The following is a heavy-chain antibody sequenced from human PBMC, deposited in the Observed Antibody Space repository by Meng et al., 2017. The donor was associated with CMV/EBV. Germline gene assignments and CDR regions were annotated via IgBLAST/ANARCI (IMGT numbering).Heavy chain of an antibody. Sequence: QLPQWGAVLFKPSETLSLTCAVYGGSFSGYYWSWIRQPPGKGLEWIGEINHSGSTNYNPSLKSRVTISVDTSKNQFSLKLSSVTAADTAVYYCARGVGGWFDPWGQGTLVTVFS. J-gene: IGHJ5*02. V-gene: IGHV4-34*01. CDR1: GGSFSGYY. CDR2: INHSGST. D-gene: IGHD1-26*01. CDR3: ARGVGGWFDP.